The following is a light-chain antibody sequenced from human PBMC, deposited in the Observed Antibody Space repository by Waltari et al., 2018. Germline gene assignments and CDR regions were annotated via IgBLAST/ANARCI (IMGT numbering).Light chain of an antibody. J-gene: IGLJ3*02. Sequence: QSVLTQPPSVSWAPGQRVTISCTGSSSNIGAGYDVHWYQQLPGTAPKLLIYGNSNRPSGVPDRFAGSKSGTSASLAITGLQAEDEADYYCQSYDNSLTGSEVFGGGTKLTVL. CDR1: SSNIGAGYD. V-gene: IGLV1-40*01. CDR3: QSYDNSLTGSEV. CDR2: GNS.